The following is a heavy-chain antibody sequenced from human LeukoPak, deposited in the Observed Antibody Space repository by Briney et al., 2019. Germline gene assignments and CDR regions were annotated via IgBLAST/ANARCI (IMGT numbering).Heavy chain of an antibody. CDR2: ITSSGRTI. V-gene: IGHV3-48*01. D-gene: IGHD3-22*01. Sequence: GGSLRLSCAASGFTFSSYAMSWVRQAPGKGLEWVSYITSSGRTIYYADSVKGRFTISRDNAKNSLYLQMNSLRAEDTAVYYCARQIYYDSSGYQLKGGFDYWGQGTLVTVPS. CDR1: GFTFSSYA. J-gene: IGHJ4*02. CDR3: ARQIYYDSSGYQLKGGFDY.